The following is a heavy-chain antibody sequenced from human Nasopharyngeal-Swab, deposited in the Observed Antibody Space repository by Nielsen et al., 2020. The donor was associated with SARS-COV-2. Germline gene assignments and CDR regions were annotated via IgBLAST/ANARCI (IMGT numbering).Heavy chain of an antibody. J-gene: IGHJ4*02. V-gene: IGHV3-73*01. Sequence: VRQMPGKGLESVGRIGDKDHNYATTYGGSVQGRFTISRDDSKNTAFLQMDSLKTEDTALYYCTTDFYFDYWGQGTLVTVSS. CDR3: TTDFYFDY. CDR2: IGDKDHNYAT.